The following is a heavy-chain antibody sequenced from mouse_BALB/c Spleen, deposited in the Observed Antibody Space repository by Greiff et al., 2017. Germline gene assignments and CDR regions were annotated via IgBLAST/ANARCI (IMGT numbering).Heavy chain of an antibody. D-gene: IGHD2-1*01. Sequence: QVQLQQPGAELVKPGASVKLSCKASGYTFTSYWMHWVKQRPGQGLEWIGEINPSNGRTNYNEKFKSKATLTVDKSSSTAYMQLSSLTSEDSAVYYCAREPIYYGNYTAYWGQGTLVTVSA. J-gene: IGHJ3*01. CDR3: AREPIYYGNYTAY. V-gene: IGHV1S81*02. CDR2: INPSNGRT. CDR1: GYTFTSYW.